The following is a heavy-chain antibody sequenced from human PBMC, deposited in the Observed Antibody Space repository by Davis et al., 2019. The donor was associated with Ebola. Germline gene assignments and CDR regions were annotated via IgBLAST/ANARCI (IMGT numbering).Heavy chain of an antibody. Sequence: GGPLRLSFAAPGFTFSSYWMSWVRQAPGKGLEWVANIKQDGSEKYYVDSVKGRFNISRDNAKNTLYLQMNSLGAEDTAVYYCARDLTGTTGGYYGMEVWGQGTTVTVSS. CDR2: IKQDGSEK. J-gene: IGHJ6*02. CDR1: GFTFSSYW. CDR3: ARDLTGTTGGYYGMEV. V-gene: IGHV3-7*01. D-gene: IGHD1-7*01.